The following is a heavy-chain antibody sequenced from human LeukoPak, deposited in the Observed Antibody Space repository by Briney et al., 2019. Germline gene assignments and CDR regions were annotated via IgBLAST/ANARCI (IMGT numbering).Heavy chain of an antibody. J-gene: IGHJ4*02. D-gene: IGHD3-22*01. V-gene: IGHV3-73*01. CDR3: TRPSDSSDYYGLDY. CDR1: GFTFSRHW. Sequence: GGSLRLSCATSGFTFSRHWMSWVRQASGKGLEWVGRIRSKSNSYATGYAASVKGRFTISRDESKNTAFLQMNSLKTEDTAVYYCTRPSDSSDYYGLDYWGQGTLVTVPS. CDR2: IRSKSNSYAT.